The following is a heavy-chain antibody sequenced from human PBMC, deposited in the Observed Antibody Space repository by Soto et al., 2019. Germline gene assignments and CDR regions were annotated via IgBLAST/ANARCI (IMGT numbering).Heavy chain of an antibody. CDR3: ARLNYYGSGSYYNRYYYYGMDV. D-gene: IGHD3-10*01. J-gene: IGHJ6*02. Sequence: GSLRLSCAASGFTFSSYSMNWVRQAPGKGLEWVSYISSSSSTIYYADSVKGRFTISRDNAKNSLYLQMNSLRDEDTAVYYCARLNYYGSGSYYNRYYYYGMDVWGQGTTVTVS. CDR2: ISSSSSTI. CDR1: GFTFSSYS. V-gene: IGHV3-48*02.